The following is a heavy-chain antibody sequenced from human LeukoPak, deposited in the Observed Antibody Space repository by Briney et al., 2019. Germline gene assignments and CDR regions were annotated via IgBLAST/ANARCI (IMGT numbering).Heavy chain of an antibody. J-gene: IGHJ4*02. CDR1: GFTFDDYG. Sequence: PGGSLRLSCAASGFTFDDYGMSWVRQAPGKGLEWVSGINWNGGSTGYADSVKGRFTISRDNAKNSLYLQMNSLRAEDTALYYCARAAAGGATLYYFDYWGQGTLVTVSS. CDR3: ARAAAGGATLYYFDY. V-gene: IGHV3-20*04. D-gene: IGHD1-26*01. CDR2: INWNGGST.